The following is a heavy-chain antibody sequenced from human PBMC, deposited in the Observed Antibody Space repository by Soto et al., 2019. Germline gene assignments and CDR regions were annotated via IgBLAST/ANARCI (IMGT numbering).Heavy chain of an antibody. Sequence: QVQLVESGGGVVQPGRSLRLSCAASGFTFRSYGMHWVRQAPGKGLEWVAVISYDGREIHYVDSVKGRFTISRDNSKDTLHLQMNSLRGEDTAVYFCANGKDGVSYYYGMDVWGPGTTVAVSS. J-gene: IGHJ6*02. D-gene: IGHD3-10*01. V-gene: IGHV3-30*18. CDR1: GFTFRSYG. CDR2: ISYDGREI. CDR3: ANGKDGVSYYYGMDV.